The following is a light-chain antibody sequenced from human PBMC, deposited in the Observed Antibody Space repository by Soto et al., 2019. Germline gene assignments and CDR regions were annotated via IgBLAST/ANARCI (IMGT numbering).Light chain of an antibody. Sequence: QSVLTQPPSASGTPGQRVTISCSGSSSNIGSNTVNWYQQLPGTAPKLLIYSNHQRPSGVPDRGSGSKSGTSASLAISGRQSEDEADYYCAAWDDSLNGSVVFGGGTKLTVL. V-gene: IGLV1-44*01. CDR1: SSNIGSNT. CDR2: SNH. J-gene: IGLJ2*01. CDR3: AAWDDSLNGSVV.